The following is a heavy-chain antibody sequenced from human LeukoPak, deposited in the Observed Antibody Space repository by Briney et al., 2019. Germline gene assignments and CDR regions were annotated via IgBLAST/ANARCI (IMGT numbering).Heavy chain of an antibody. CDR3: AKRSPLSGSYYGTRFDY. D-gene: IGHD1-26*01. Sequence: GGSLRLSCAASGFTFSSYAMSWVRQAPGKGLEWVSAISGSGGSTYYADSVKGRFTISRDNSKNTLYLQTNSLRAEDTAVYYCAKRSPLSGSYYGTRFDYWGQGTLVTVSS. V-gene: IGHV3-23*01. CDR1: GFTFSSYA. J-gene: IGHJ4*02. CDR2: ISGSGGST.